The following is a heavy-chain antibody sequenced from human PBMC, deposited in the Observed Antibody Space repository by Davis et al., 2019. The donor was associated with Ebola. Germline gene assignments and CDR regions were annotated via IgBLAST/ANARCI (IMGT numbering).Heavy chain of an antibody. CDR1: GYTFIGYY. CDR3: ARGRSSSRWAFDI. D-gene: IGHD6-13*01. CDR2: INPHGGGI. V-gene: IGHV1-2*02. J-gene: IGHJ3*02. Sequence: ASVKVSCKASGYTFIGYYIHWVRQAPGQGLEWMGWINPHGGGIKYAQRFQDRVNMTRDMSISTAYMDLSRLKSDDTAVYYCARGRSSSRWAFDIWGQRTMVTVSS.